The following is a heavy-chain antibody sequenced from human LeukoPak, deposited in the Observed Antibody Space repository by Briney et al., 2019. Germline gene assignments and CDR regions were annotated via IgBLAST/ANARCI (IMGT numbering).Heavy chain of an antibody. D-gene: IGHD3/OR15-3a*01. Sequence: GGSLRLSCAASGFIVSSNYMSWVRQAPGKGLECVSVIYSDYTTYYADSVGGRFTISRDNSKNTLYLQMDSLRAADTGVYYCARDVPTGIFGPQYYMDVWGTGATVTVSS. CDR1: GFIVSSNY. V-gene: IGHV3-66*02. CDR2: IYSDYTT. J-gene: IGHJ6*03. CDR3: ARDVPTGIFGPQYYMDV.